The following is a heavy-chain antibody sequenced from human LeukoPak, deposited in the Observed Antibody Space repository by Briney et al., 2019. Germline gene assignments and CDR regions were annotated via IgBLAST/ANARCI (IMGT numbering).Heavy chain of an antibody. CDR3: ARGYCSGGSCYSYYYYYYMDV. J-gene: IGHJ6*03. D-gene: IGHD2-15*01. Sequence: SETLSLTCTVSGGSISSSSYYWGWIRQPPGKGLEWIGSIYYRGSTYYNPSLKSRVTISVDTSKNQFSLKLSSVTAADTAVYYCARGYCSGGSCYSYYYYYYMDVRGKGTTVTVSS. V-gene: IGHV4-39*07. CDR2: IYYRGST. CDR1: GGSISSSSYY.